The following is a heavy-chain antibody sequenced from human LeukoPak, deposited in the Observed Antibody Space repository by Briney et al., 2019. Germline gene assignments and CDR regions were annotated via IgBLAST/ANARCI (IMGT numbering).Heavy chain of an antibody. Sequence: PGGSLRLSCAASGFTFSSYAMSWVRQAPGKGREWVSAISGSGGSTYYADSVKGRFTISRDNAKNSLYLQMNSLRAEDTAVYYCARDSLWFGELNNYWGQGTLVTVSS. CDR1: GFTFSSYA. J-gene: IGHJ4*02. D-gene: IGHD3-10*01. V-gene: IGHV3-23*01. CDR3: ARDSLWFGELNNY. CDR2: ISGSGGST.